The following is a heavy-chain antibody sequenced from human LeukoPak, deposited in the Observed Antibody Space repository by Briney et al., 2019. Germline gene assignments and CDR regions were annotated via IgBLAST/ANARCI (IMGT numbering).Heavy chain of an antibody. V-gene: IGHV4-4*07. D-gene: IGHD6-19*01. Sequence: SETLSLTCTVSGGSISSYYWSWIRQPAGQGLEWIGRIYTSGSTNYNPSLKSRVTMSVDTSKNQFSLKLSSVTAADTAVYYCARDITSGWFNYYYYGMDVWGQGTTVTVSS. CDR1: GGSISSYY. CDR3: ARDITSGWFNYYYYGMDV. CDR2: IYTSGST. J-gene: IGHJ6*02.